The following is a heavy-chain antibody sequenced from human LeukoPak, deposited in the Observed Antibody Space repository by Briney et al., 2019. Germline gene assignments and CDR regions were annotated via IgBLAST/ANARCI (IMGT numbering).Heavy chain of an antibody. V-gene: IGHV3-23*01. D-gene: IGHD3-3*01. CDR3: VRDKGVGPAERFDY. J-gene: IGHJ4*02. CDR2: IRGDTFK. Sequence: PGGSLRLSCAASGFTFSNYAMTWVRQAPGKGLEWVSLIRGDTFKSYSDSVKGRFSISRDDYRNTLYLHMSRLRAEDTAVYYCVRDKGVGPAERFDYWGQGTMVTVSS. CDR1: GFTFSNYA.